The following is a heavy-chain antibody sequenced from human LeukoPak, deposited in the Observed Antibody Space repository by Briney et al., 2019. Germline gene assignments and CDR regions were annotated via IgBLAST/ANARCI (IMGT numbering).Heavy chain of an antibody. V-gene: IGHV1-3*01. J-gene: IGHJ6*02. CDR1: GYTFTSYA. CDR2: INAGNGNT. Sequence: ASVKVSCKASGYTFTSYAMHWVRQAPGQRLEWMGWINAGNGNTKYSQKFQGRVTITRDTSASTAYMELSSLRSEDTAVYYCARAHQSCDFWSGRRYYYYGMDVWGQGTTVTVSS. D-gene: IGHD3-3*01. CDR3: ARAHQSCDFWSGRRYYYYGMDV.